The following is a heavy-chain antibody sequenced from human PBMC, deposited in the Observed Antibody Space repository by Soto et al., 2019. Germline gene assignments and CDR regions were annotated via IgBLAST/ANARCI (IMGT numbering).Heavy chain of an antibody. CDR3: AREGRHFDY. CDR1: GGTFSSYA. V-gene: IGHV1-69*06. Sequence: SVKDSCKASGGTFSSYAISWVRQAPGQGLEWMGGINPIFGTPHYAQKYQGRVTITADTFTNTAYMELTRLTSDDTAVYFCAREGRHFDYWGQGTLVTSPQ. J-gene: IGHJ4*02. CDR2: INPIFGTP.